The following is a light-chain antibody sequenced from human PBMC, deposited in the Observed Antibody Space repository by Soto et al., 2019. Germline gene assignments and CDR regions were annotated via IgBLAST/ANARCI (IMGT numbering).Light chain of an antibody. J-gene: IGKJ5*01. CDR3: QQSCSIPLT. V-gene: IGKV1-39*01. CDR2: VAS. Sequence: DIQMTQSQSSLSASVGDRITITCRASQSINNYLHWYQQKPGKAPNLLIYVASSLQSGVPSRFSGCGSGTDFTLTISSLEPEDFATYYCQQSCSIPLTFGLGTRLEIK. CDR1: QSINNY.